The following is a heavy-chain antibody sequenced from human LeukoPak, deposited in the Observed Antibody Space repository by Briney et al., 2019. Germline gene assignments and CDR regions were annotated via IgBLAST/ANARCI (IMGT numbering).Heavy chain of an antibody. V-gene: IGHV1-8*01. Sequence: ASVTVSCKASGYIFTSYDISWVRQAAGQGLEWIGWLRPASGSSGYAQKFQGRVTMTRSTSTRTAYMELRSLTSEATAVYYCARGPPESTTSDYWGQGTLVTVSS. CDR2: LRPASGSS. CDR3: ARGPPESTTSDY. J-gene: IGHJ4*02. D-gene: IGHD2-2*01. CDR1: GYIFTSYD.